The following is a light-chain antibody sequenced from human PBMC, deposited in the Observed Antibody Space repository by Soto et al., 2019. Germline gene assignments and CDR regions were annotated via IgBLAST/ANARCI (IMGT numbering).Light chain of an antibody. CDR3: QQSYTTTQT. Sequence: DIQMTQSPSSLSASVGDRVTITYRESQSIGSFLNWYQHKXGKAPNXXIYVASSLPGGVPSRFSGSGSGTDFTLTISSLHPEDFATYYCQQSYTTTQTFGQGTKVDIK. J-gene: IGKJ1*01. V-gene: IGKV1-39*01. CDR2: VAS. CDR1: QSIGSF.